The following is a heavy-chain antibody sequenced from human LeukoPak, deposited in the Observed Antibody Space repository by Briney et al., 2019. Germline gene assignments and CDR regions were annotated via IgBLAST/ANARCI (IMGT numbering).Heavy chain of an antibody. CDR3: VRESGSGSQIDY. J-gene: IGHJ4*02. D-gene: IGHD3-10*01. CDR1: GFTFSTKS. CDR2: ISSSSNTI. Sequence: GGSLRLSCAVSGFTFSTKSMNWVRQAPGKGLEWVSYISSSSNTIYYADSVKGRFTISRDNAKNTLYLQMNSLRDDDTAVYYCVRESGSGSQIDYWGQGTLVTASS. V-gene: IGHV3-48*02.